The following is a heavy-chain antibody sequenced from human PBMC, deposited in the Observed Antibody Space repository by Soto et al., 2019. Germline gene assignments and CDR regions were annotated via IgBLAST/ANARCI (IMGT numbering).Heavy chain of an antibody. D-gene: IGHD2-2*01. CDR3: ARSPARLYYFDY. V-gene: IGHV3-33*01. CDR1: GFTFSSYG. CDR2: IWYDGSNK. Sequence: GGSLRLSCAASGFTFSSYGMHWVRQAPGKGLEWVAVIWYDGSNKYYADSVKGRFTISRDNSKNTLYLQMNSLRAEDTAVCYCARSPARLYYFDYWGQGTLVTVSS. J-gene: IGHJ4*02.